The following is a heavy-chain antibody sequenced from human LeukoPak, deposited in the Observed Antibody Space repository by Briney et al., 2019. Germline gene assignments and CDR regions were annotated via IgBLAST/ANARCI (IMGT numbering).Heavy chain of an antibody. V-gene: IGHV3-49*04. CDR2: IRSKAYGGTT. J-gene: IGHJ4*02. D-gene: IGHD4-23*01. CDR1: GFTFGDYA. CDR3: TTEGFRWLPLHY. Sequence: PGGSLRLSCTTSGFTFGDYAMSWVRQAPGEGLEWVGFIRSKAYGGTTEYAASVKGRVTISRDDSKNTLYLQMNSLKTEDTAVYYCTTEGFRWLPLHYWGQGTLVTVSS.